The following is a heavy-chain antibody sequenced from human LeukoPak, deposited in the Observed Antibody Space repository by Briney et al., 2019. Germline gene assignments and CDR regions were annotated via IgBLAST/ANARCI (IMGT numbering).Heavy chain of an antibody. Sequence: PSQTLSLTCTVSGGSISSGSYYWSWIRRPAWKGLEWIGRIYTSGSTNYNPSLKSRVTISVDTSKSQFSLKLSSVTAADTAVYYCAREPYSSSWYGYNWFDPWGQGTLVTVSS. CDR2: IYTSGST. D-gene: IGHD6-13*01. J-gene: IGHJ5*02. CDR3: AREPYSSSWYGYNWFDP. V-gene: IGHV4-61*02. CDR1: GGSISSGSYY.